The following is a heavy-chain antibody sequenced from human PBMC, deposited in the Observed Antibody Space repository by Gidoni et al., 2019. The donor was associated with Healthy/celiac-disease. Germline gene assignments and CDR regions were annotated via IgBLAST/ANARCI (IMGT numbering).Heavy chain of an antibody. J-gene: IGHJ6*02. CDR2: ISGSGGST. Sequence: EVQLVESGGGLVQPGGSLRLSCAASGFTFSSYAMSWVRQAPGKGLEWVSAISGSGGSTYYADSVKGRFTISRDNSKNTLYLQMNSLRAEDTAVYYCAKGRYCTNGVCYTWANNYYYYYGMDVWGQGTTVTVSS. CDR1: GFTFSSYA. CDR3: AKGRYCTNGVCYTWANNYYYYYGMDV. D-gene: IGHD2-8*01. V-gene: IGHV3-23*04.